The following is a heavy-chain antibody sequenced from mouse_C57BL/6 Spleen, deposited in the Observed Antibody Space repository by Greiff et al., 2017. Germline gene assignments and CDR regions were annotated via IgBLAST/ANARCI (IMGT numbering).Heavy chain of an antibody. CDR3: ARRITRRYYCDY. J-gene: IGHJ2*01. CDR1: GYTFTGYW. D-gene: IGHD2-4*01. V-gene: IGHV1-9*01. Sequence: VQGVESGAELMKPGASVKLSCKATGYTFTGYWIEWVKQRPGHGLEWIGEILPGSGSTNSNEKFKGKATFTADTSSNTAYMQLSSLTTEDSAIYYCARRITRRYYCDYWGQGTTLTVSS. CDR2: ILPGSGST.